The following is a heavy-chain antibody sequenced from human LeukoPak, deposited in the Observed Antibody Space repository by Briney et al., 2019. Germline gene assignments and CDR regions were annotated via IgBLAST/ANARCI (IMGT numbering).Heavy chain of an antibody. CDR2: IGQDGSEK. Sequence: PGGSLRLTCAASGFTFSNYWMSWVRQAPGKGLEWVANIGQDGSEKYYVDSVRGRFTFSRDNARNSLYLQMDSLRAEDTAVYYCARGVLPGTIHWSLDYWGQGTLVTVSS. V-gene: IGHV3-7*01. D-gene: IGHD2-2*01. CDR3: ARGVLPGTIHWSLDY. J-gene: IGHJ4*02. CDR1: GFTFSNYW.